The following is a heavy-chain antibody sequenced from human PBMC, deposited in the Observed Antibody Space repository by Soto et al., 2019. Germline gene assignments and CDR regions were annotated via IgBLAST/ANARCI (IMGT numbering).Heavy chain of an antibody. V-gene: IGHV3-23*01. J-gene: IGHJ4*02. D-gene: IGHD3-3*01. Sequence: EVQLLESGGGLVQPGGSLRLSCAASGFIFSSYAMSWVRQAPGKGLEWVSHITGSGRSTYYADSVKGRFTISRDNSKNTLYLQMISLRAEDTAVYYCASHYDFWSGYYDYWGQGTLVTVSS. CDR1: GFIFSSYA. CDR2: ITGSGRST. CDR3: ASHYDFWSGYYDY.